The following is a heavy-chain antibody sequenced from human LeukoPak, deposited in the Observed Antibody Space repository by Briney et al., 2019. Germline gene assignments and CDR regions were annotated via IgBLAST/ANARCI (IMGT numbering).Heavy chain of an antibody. J-gene: IGHJ4*02. Sequence: HPGGSLRLSCAASGFTFSSYAMSWVRQAPGKGLEWVSAIRGSGGSTYYADSVKGRFTISRDNSKNTLYLQMNSLRAEDTAVYYCAKDEAHLVVVTAWAPSDYWGQGTLVTVSS. CDR3: AKDEAHLVVVTAWAPSDY. D-gene: IGHD2-21*02. CDR2: IRGSGGST. CDR1: GFTFSSYA. V-gene: IGHV3-23*01.